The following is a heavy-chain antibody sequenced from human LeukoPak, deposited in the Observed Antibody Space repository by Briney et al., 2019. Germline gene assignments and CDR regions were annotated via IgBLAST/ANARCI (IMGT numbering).Heavy chain of an antibody. D-gene: IGHD3-16*01. Sequence: GGSLRLSCTASGFTFGDYAMSWVRQAPGKGLEWVSVIYSGGSTYYADSVKGRFTISRDNSKNTLYLQMNSLRAEDTAVYYCARGVMPKWTFDYWGQGTLVTVSS. V-gene: IGHV3-53*01. CDR3: ARGVMPKWTFDY. CDR2: IYSGGST. CDR1: GFTFGDYA. J-gene: IGHJ4*02.